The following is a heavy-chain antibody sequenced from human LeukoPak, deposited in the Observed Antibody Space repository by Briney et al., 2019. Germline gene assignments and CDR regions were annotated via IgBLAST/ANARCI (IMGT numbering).Heavy chain of an antibody. D-gene: IGHD3-22*01. CDR3: ARGRAYYDSSGYCNLLDY. Sequence: SETLSLTCAVYGGSFSGYYWSWIRQPPGKGLEWIGEINHSGSTSYNPSLKSRVTISVDTSKNQFSLKLSSVTAADTAVYYCARGRAYYDSSGYCNLLDYWGQGTLVTVSS. CDR1: GGSFSGYY. V-gene: IGHV4-34*01. CDR2: INHSGST. J-gene: IGHJ4*02.